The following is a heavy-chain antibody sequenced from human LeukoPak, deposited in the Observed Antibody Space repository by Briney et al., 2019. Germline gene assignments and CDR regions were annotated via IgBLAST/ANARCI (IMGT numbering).Heavy chain of an antibody. V-gene: IGHV3-21*01. CDR1: WVTFSTHS. D-gene: IGHD3-10*01. CDR3: VAHGAHSAWFDP. CDR2: ISNSGSYI. Sequence: PGGAPRLSFSASWVTFSTHSIKRGRPAPGGGGGWGSSISNSGSYIYYADSVKGRFTISRDNAKNSLYLQMSSLRVEDTAVYYCVAHGAHSAWFDPWGQGTPVTVSS. J-gene: IGHJ5*02.